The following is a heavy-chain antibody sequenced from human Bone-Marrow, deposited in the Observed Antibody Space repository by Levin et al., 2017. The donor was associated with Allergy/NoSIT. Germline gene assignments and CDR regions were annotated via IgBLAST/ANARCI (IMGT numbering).Heavy chain of an antibody. CDR3: ARNTAPVGHLGWGQGPKSQYDYYMDV. CDR1: GFAFSRYS. J-gene: IGHJ6*03. D-gene: IGHD3-10*01. Sequence: GESLKISCAASGFAFSRYSMHWVRQAPGKGLEWVALLSYDGSKKYYADSVKGRFTISRDTSKNTLYLQKNSLTPEDTAIYFCARNTAPVGHLGWGQGPKSQYDYYMDVWGKGTTVTVSS. CDR2: LSYDGSKK. V-gene: IGHV3-30-3*01.